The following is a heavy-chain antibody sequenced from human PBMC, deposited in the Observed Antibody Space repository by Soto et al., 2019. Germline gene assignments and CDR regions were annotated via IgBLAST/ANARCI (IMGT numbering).Heavy chain of an antibody. J-gene: IGHJ4*02. CDR2: ISYDGSNK. Sequence: PGGSLRLSCAASGFTFSSYGMHWVRQAPGKGLEWVAVISYDGSNKYYTESVKGRFTIFRDNSRNTLYLEVSSVRAEDTGIYYCARGPDFSNFGYFDYWGQGTPVTVSS. CDR1: GFTFSSYG. V-gene: IGHV3-30*03. CDR3: ARGPDFSNFGYFDY. D-gene: IGHD4-4*01.